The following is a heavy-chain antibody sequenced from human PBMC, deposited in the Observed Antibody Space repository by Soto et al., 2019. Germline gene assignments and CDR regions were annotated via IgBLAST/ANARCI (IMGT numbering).Heavy chain of an antibody. CDR2: ISYDGSNK. Sequence: QVQLVESGGGVVQPGRSLRLSCAASGFTFSSYAMHWVRQAPGKGLEWVAVISYDGSNKYYADSVKGRFTISRDNSKNTLYLQMNSLRAEDTAVYYCASPRARSGYDIDYWGQGTLVTVSS. CDR1: GFTFSSYA. D-gene: IGHD5-12*01. CDR3: ASPRARSGYDIDY. J-gene: IGHJ4*02. V-gene: IGHV3-30-3*01.